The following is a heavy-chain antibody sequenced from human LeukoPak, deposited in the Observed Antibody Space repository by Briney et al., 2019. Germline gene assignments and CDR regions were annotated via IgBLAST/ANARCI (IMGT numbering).Heavy chain of an antibody. D-gene: IGHD4-23*01. V-gene: IGHV3-30*03. Sequence: GRSLRLSYAASGFTFSSYGMHWVRQAPGKGLEWVAVISYDGSNKYYADSVKGRFSISRDNAKNTLYLQMNSLRVEDTAVYYCARGRPHGNDYWGQGTLVTVSS. CDR3: ARGRPHGNDY. J-gene: IGHJ4*02. CDR2: ISYDGSNK. CDR1: GFTFSSYG.